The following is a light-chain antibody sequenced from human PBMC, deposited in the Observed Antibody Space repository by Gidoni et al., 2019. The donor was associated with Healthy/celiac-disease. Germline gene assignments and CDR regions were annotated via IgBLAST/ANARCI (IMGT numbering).Light chain of an antibody. CDR3: QQSYSTPPWT. Sequence: DIQLTQSPSSLSASVGDSVTITCRASQSISSYLNWYQQKPGKAPKLLIYAASSLQSRVPSRCSGSGSGTDFTLTISSLQPEDFATYYCQQSYSTPPWTFXXXTKVEIK. V-gene: IGKV1-39*01. CDR2: AAS. J-gene: IGKJ1*01. CDR1: QSISSY.